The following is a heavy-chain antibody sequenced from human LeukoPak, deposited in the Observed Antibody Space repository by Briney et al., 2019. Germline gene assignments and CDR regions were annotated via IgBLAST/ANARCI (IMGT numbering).Heavy chain of an antibody. CDR2: INPSGDIT. CDR3: TRDYSSSWPRRYFDY. D-gene: IGHD6-13*01. J-gene: IGHJ4*02. Sequence: ASVKVSCKASGYTFTSYYIHWVRQAPGQGLEWMGIINPSGDITSYAQKFQGRVTMTRDTSTSTVYMELSSLRSEDTAVYYCTRDYSSSWPRRYFDYWGQGTLVAVSS. V-gene: IGHV1-46*01. CDR1: GYTFTSYY.